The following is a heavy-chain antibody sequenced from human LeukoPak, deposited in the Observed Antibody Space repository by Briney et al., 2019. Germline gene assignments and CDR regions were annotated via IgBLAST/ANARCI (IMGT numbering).Heavy chain of an antibody. D-gene: IGHD6-19*01. V-gene: IGHV3-11*04. CDR1: GFTFSDYY. Sequence: GGSLRLSCAASGFTFSDYYMNWVRQAPGKGLEWISYISSSGGTIYYADSVKGGFTISRDNPKTSLYLHINSLRAEDTAVYYCAGYSSGWFGAFHIWGQGTMVTVSS. CDR2: ISSSGGTI. CDR3: AGYSSGWFGAFHI. J-gene: IGHJ3*02.